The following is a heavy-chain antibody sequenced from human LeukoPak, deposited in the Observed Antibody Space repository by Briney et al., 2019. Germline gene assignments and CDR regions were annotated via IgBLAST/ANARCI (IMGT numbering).Heavy chain of an antibody. CDR2: ISAYNGNT. J-gene: IGHJ5*02. D-gene: IGHD6-25*01. CDR3: ARDPKNSGWFDP. Sequence: EASAKVSCKASGYTFASYGISWVRQAPGQGLEWMGWISAYNGNTNSAQKLQGRVTMTTDTSTSTAYMELRSLRSDGTAVYYCARDPKNSGWFDPWGQGTLVTVSS. CDR1: GYTFASYG. V-gene: IGHV1-18*01.